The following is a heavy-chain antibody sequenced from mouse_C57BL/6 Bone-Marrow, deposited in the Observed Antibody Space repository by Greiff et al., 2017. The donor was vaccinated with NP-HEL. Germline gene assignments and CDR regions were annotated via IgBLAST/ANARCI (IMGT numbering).Heavy chain of an antibody. J-gene: IGHJ2*01. Sequence: ESGAELVRPGASVKLSCKASGYTFTDYYINWVKQRPGQGLEWIARIYPGSGNTYYNEKFKGKATLTAEKSSSTAYMQLSSLTSEDSAVYFCAREFITTVGRYFDYWGQGTTLTVSS. CDR2: IYPGSGNT. D-gene: IGHD1-1*01. CDR3: AREFITTVGRYFDY. V-gene: IGHV1-76*01. CDR1: GYTFTDYY.